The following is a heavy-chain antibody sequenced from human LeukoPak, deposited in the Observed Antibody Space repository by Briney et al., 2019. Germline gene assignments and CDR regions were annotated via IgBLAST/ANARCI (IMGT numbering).Heavy chain of an antibody. CDR2: ISGSGGST. CDR3: ADSIAVAGTWGYYFDY. J-gene: IGHJ4*02. D-gene: IGHD6-19*01. V-gene: IGHV3-23*01. CDR1: GFTFSSYA. Sequence: GGSLRLSCAASGFTFSSYAMSWVRQAPGKGLEWVSAISGSGGSTYYADSVKGRFTISRDNSKNTLYLQMNSMRAEDTAVNYCADSIAVAGTWGYYFDYWGQGTLVTVSS.